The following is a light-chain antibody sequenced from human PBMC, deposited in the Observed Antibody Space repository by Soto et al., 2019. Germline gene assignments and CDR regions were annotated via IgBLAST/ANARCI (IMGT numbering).Light chain of an antibody. CDR2: GAS. V-gene: IGKV3-20*01. J-gene: IGKJ1*01. CDR3: QQYGTSPRT. Sequence: EIVLTQSPGTLSLSPGERATPSCSASQSVSSRCLAWYQQKPGQAPRLLIYGASSSATGIPDRFSGSGSGTDFTLTISKLAPEDFAVYYCQQYGTSPRTFGQGTRVEIK. CDR1: QSVSSRC.